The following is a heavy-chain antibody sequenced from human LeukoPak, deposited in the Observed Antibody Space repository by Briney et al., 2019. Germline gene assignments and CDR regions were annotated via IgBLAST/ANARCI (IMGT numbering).Heavy chain of an antibody. CDR3: AREGDIVVVPAAMVDY. Sequence: GASVKVSCKASGYTFTGYYMHWVRQAPGQGLEWMGWINPNSGGTNYAQKFQGRVTMTRDTSISTAYMELSRLRSDDTAVYHCAREGDIVVVPAAMVDYWGQGTLVTVSS. J-gene: IGHJ4*02. V-gene: IGHV1-2*02. CDR2: INPNSGGT. CDR1: GYTFTGYY. D-gene: IGHD2-2*01.